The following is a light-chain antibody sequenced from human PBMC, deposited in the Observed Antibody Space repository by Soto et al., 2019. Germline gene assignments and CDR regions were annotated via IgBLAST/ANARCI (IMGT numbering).Light chain of an antibody. J-gene: IGKJ1*01. V-gene: IGKV3-20*01. CDR1: QSISSSF. Sequence: EIVLTQSPGILSLSPGERASLSCGASQSISSSFLAWYQQKPGQAPRLLIYGTSTRATGIPDRFSGSGSGTDYTLSISRLEPEDFAVYYCQQYGSLPKTFGQGTKVDIK. CDR3: QQYGSLPKT. CDR2: GTS.